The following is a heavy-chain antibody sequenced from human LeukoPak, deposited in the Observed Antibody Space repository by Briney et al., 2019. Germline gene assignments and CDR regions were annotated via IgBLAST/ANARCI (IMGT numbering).Heavy chain of an antibody. CDR3: AKEIDTLGTNAFDI. D-gene: IGHD2-15*01. Sequence: GGSLRLSCAASGFTFDDYAMHWVREAPGKGLEWVSLISGDGGSTYYADSVRGRFTISRDNSKNSLYLQMDSLRTEDTAFYYCAKEIDTLGTNAFDIWGQGTMVTVSS. CDR1: GFTFDDYA. CDR2: ISGDGGST. V-gene: IGHV3-43*02. J-gene: IGHJ3*02.